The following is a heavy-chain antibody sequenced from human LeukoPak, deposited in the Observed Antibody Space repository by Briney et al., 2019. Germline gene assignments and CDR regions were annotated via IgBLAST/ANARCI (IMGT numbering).Heavy chain of an antibody. CDR2: INPNSGGT. Sequence: ASVKVSCKASGYTFTGYYMHWVRQAPGQGLEWMGWINPNSGGTNYAQKFQGRVTMTRDTSISTAYMELSRLRSDDTAVYYCARFDYGSGSYPYAFDIWGQGTMVTVSS. CDR1: GYTFTGYY. V-gene: IGHV1-2*02. CDR3: ARFDYGSGSYPYAFDI. J-gene: IGHJ3*02. D-gene: IGHD3-10*01.